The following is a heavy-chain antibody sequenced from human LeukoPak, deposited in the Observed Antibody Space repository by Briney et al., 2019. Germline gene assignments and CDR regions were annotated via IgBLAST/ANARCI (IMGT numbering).Heavy chain of an antibody. CDR2: ISGGAETT. CDR3: AKDGVVSGTMGRQNY. CDR1: GFTFGIYA. V-gene: IGHV3-23*01. J-gene: IGHJ4*02. Sequence: GGSLRLSCEASGFTFGIYAMTWVRQTPTKGLEWVSTISGGAETTYYADSVKGRFTISRDNSKNTLYLQMNSLRAEDTAIYYCAKDGVVSGTMGRQNYWGQGILVTVSS. D-gene: IGHD5/OR15-5a*01.